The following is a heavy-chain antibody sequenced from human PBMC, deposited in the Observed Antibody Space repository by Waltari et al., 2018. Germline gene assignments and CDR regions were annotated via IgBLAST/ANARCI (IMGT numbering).Heavy chain of an antibody. Sequence: EVQLVESGGGLVKPGGSLRLSGAASGFTLSSYSLNWVRQAPGKGLEWVSSISSSSSYIYYADSVKGRFTISRDNAKNSLYLQMNSLRAEDTAVYYCARELLRGGDYWGQGTLVTVSS. CDR1: GFTLSSYS. CDR2: ISSSSSYI. D-gene: IGHD3-16*01. CDR3: ARELLRGGDY. V-gene: IGHV3-21*01. J-gene: IGHJ4*02.